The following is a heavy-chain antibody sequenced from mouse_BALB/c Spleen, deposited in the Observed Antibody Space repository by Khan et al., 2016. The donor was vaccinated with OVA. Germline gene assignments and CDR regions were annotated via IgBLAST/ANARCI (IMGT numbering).Heavy chain of an antibody. J-gene: IGHJ3*01. CDR3: ARHNYGPFAY. CDR2: ISSGGDYI. D-gene: IGHD1-1*01. V-gene: IGHV5-6*01. Sequence: EVELVESGGDLVKPGGSPKLSCAASGFTFSTYAMSWVRQTPDKRLEWVATISSGGDYIYYPDSVKGRFTISRDNANNTLYLQMSSLRSEDTAMYYCARHNYGPFAYWGQGTLVTVSA. CDR1: GFTFSTYA.